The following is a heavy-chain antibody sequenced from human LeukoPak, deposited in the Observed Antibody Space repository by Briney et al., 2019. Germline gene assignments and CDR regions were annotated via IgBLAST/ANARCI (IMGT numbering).Heavy chain of an antibody. CDR1: GFTFSSYA. D-gene: IGHD5-18*01. CDR2: ISYDGSNK. CDR3: ASPHSYGTFSY. Sequence: QPGGFLRLSCAASGFTFSSYAMHWVRQAPGKGLEWVAVISYDGSNKYYADSVKGRFTISRDNSKNTLYLQMNSLRAEDTAVYYCASPHSYGTFSYWGQGTLVTVSS. V-gene: IGHV3-30*01. J-gene: IGHJ4*02.